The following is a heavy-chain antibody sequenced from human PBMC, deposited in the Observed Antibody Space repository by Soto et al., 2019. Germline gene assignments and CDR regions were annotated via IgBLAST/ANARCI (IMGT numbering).Heavy chain of an antibody. CDR3: AKDMGYDLSPLGYFDY. CDR2: ISWNSGSI. Sequence: SCAASGFTFDDYAMHWVRQAPGKGLEWVSGISWNSGSIGYADSVKGRFTISRDNAKNSLYLQMNSLRSEDTALYYSAKDMGYDLSPLGYFDYWGQGTLVTVSS. V-gene: IGHV3-9*01. D-gene: IGHD5-12*01. CDR1: GFTFDDYA. J-gene: IGHJ4*02.